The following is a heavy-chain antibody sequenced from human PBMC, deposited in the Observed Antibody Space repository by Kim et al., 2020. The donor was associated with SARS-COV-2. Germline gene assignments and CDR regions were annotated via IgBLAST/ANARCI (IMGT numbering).Heavy chain of an antibody. CDR3: ARSERSTNFGVVITQLKNWLDP. V-gene: IGHV7-4-1*02. CDR1: GYTFTSYA. Sequence: ASVKVSCKASGYTFTSYAMHWVRQAPGQGLEWMGWINTNTGNPTYAQGFTGRFVFSLDTSVSTPYLQISSLKAEDTAVYYCARSERSTNFGVVITQLKNWLDPWGRGTLVTFS. J-gene: IGHJ5*02. CDR2: INTNTGNP. D-gene: IGHD3-3*01.